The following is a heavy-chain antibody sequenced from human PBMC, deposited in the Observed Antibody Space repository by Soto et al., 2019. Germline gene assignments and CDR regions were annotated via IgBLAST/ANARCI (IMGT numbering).Heavy chain of an antibody. D-gene: IGHD2-15*01. J-gene: IGHJ6*04. CDR3: ARDDVLCDGGRCYGVPLDV. CDR1: GFTFSNAW. V-gene: IGHV3-15*07. CDR2: IKSKTDGGTT. Sequence: GSLRLSCAASGFTFSNAWINWVRQAPGKGLEWVGRIKSKTDGGTTDFAAPVKGRFAISRDDSKNMVYLQMNSLKTEDTAVYYCARDDVLCDGGRCYGVPLDVWGKGTTVTVSS.